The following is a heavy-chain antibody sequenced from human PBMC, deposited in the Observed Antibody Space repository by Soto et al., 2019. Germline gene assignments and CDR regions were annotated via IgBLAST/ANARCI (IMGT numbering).Heavy chain of an antibody. CDR2: ISSNGANT. V-gene: IGHV3-23*01. CDR1: GFTFDSPYSHG. D-gene: IGHD2-8*01. Sequence: SLRLSCAASGFTFDSPYSHGMSWVRQSPGKGPEWVSTISSNGANTHYAGSVKGRFTISKDASRNTVHLHMNSLRAEDTATYFCVSWVSAHFDYWGHGTPVTVSS. J-gene: IGHJ4*01. CDR3: VSWVSAHFDY.